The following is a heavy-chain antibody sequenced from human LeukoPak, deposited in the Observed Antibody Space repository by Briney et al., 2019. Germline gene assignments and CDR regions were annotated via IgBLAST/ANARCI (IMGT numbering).Heavy chain of an antibody. CDR3: ARDACSGGSCYSFDC. D-gene: IGHD2-15*01. V-gene: IGHV1-46*01. CDR1: GYTFTSYY. J-gene: IGHJ4*02. Sequence: GASVKVSCKASGYTFTSYYMHWVRQAPGQGLEWMGIINPSGGSTSYAQKFQGRVTMTRDTSTSTVYMELSSLRSEDTAVYYCARDACSGGSCYSFDCWGQGTLVTVSS. CDR2: INPSGGST.